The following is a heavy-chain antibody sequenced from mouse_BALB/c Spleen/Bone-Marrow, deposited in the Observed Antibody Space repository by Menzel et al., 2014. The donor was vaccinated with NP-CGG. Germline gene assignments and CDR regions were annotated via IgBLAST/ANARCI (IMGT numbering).Heavy chain of an antibody. V-gene: IGHV1-61*01. Sequence: QVQLQQSGAEVVRPGASVKLSCKASGYTFTGYWMNWVKQRPGQGLEWIGMIDPSDSETHYNPMFRDEATLTVDKSSSTAYMQLSSLTSDDSAVYYCVRKYGKGGDYWGQGTTLTVSS. CDR2: IDPSDSET. J-gene: IGHJ2*01. CDR3: VRKYGKGGDY. CDR1: GYTFTGYW. D-gene: IGHD2-10*02.